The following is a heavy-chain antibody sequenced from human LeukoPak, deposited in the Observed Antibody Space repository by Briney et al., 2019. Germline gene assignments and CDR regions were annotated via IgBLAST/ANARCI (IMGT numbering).Heavy chain of an antibody. J-gene: IGHJ5*02. CDR2: INHSGST. Sequence: PSETLSLTCAVYGGSFSGYYWSWIRQPPGKGLEWIGEINHSGSTNYNPSLKSRVTISVDTSKNQFSLKLSSVTAADTAVYYCARDYRAMVRGGGNWFDPWGQGTLVTVSS. CDR1: GGSFSGYY. V-gene: IGHV4-34*01. CDR3: ARDYRAMVRGGGNWFDP. D-gene: IGHD3-10*01.